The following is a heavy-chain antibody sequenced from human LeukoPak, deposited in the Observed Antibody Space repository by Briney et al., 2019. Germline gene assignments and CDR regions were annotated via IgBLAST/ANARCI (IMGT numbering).Heavy chain of an antibody. CDR3: ARGVVVTAIPGNWFDP. Sequence: ASVKVSCKASGYTFTSYGISWVRQAPGQGLEWMGWISAYNGNTNYAQKLQGRVTMTTDTSTSTAYMELSSLRSEDTAVYYCARGVVVTAIPGNWFDPWGQGTLVTVSS. CDR2: ISAYNGNT. V-gene: IGHV1-18*01. D-gene: IGHD2-21*02. CDR1: GYTFTSYG. J-gene: IGHJ5*02.